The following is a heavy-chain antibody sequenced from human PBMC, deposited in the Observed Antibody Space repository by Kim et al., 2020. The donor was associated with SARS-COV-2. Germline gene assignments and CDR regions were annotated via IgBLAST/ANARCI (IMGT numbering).Heavy chain of an antibody. CDR3: NSGYEAAIFDY. Sequence: GGSLRLSCTASGFTFGDYAMSWFRQAPGKGLEWVGFIRSKAYGGTTEYAASVKGRFTISRDDSKSIAYLQMNSLKTEDTAVYYCNSGYEAAIFDYWGQGTLVTVSS. V-gene: IGHV3-49*03. J-gene: IGHJ4*02. CDR1: GFTFGDYA. D-gene: IGHD5-12*01. CDR2: IRSKAYGGTT.